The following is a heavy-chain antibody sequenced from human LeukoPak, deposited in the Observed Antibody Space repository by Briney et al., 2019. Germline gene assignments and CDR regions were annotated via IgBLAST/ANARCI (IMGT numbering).Heavy chain of an antibody. J-gene: IGHJ4*02. CDR1: GYSFTTYW. CDR3: ARIPSFDFWSGSLFYYFDY. V-gene: IGHV5-51*01. Sequence: GDSLKISCQAFGYSFTTYWISWVRQMPGKGLECMGIIYPGDSDVRYSPSFQGQVTISADKSISTAYLQWSSLKASDTAMYYCARIPSFDFWSGSLFYYFDYWGQGTLVTVSS. CDR2: IYPGDSDV. D-gene: IGHD3-3*01.